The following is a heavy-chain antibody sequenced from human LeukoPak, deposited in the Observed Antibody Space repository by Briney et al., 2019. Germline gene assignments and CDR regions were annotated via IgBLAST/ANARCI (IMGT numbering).Heavy chain of an antibody. CDR1: GVSFSGYY. CDR2: INHSGST. J-gene: IGHJ3*02. Sequence: SETLSLTCAVYGVSFSGYYWSWIRQPPGKGLEWIGEINHSGSTNYKPSLKSRATISVDTSKNQFSLKLSSVTAADTAVYYCARGPYGDYADAFDIWGQGTMVTVSS. D-gene: IGHD4-17*01. CDR3: ARGPYGDYADAFDI. V-gene: IGHV4-34*01.